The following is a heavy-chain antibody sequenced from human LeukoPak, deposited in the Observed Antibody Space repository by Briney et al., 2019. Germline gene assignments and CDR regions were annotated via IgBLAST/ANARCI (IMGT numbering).Heavy chain of an antibody. CDR1: GFTFSSYS. CDR2: ISSSSSTI. CDR3: AKDHSGYDYEAAGTRGTFDY. V-gene: IGHV3-48*04. J-gene: IGHJ4*02. Sequence: PGGSLRFSGAASGFTFSSYSMNWVRQAPGKGLEWVSYISSSSSTIYYADSVKGRFTISRDNAKNSLYLQMNSLRAEDTAVYYCAKDHSGYDYEAAGTRGTFDYWGQGTLVTVSS. D-gene: IGHD5-12*01.